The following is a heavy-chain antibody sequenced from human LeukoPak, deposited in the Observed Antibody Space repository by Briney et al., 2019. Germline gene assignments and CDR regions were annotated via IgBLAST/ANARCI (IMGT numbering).Heavy chain of an antibody. CDR2: MSRGGNTI. D-gene: IGHD2/OR15-2a*01. V-gene: IGHV3-48*03. CDR1: GFTFSNNE. J-gene: IGHJ4*02. Sequence: PGGSLRLSCAASGFTFSNNEMNWVRQAPGKGLEWVSYMSRGGNTIYYSDSVKGRFTISRDTAENSLSLQMNSLRAEDTAVYYCAKDQGRLRGTLDYWGQGTLVTVSS. CDR3: AKDQGRLRGTLDY.